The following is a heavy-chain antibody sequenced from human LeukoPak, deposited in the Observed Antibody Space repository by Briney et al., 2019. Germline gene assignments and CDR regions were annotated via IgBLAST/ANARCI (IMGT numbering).Heavy chain of an antibody. Sequence: GGSLRLSCAASGFTFSSYEMNWVRQAPGKGLEWVSFISSGSSYIYYADSVKGRFTISRDNAKNSLYLQMNSLRAEDTAVYYCARERSDSFDYWGQGTLVTVSS. CDR2: ISSGSSYI. CDR1: GFTFSSYE. V-gene: IGHV3-21*01. D-gene: IGHD3-3*01. J-gene: IGHJ4*02. CDR3: ARERSDSFDY.